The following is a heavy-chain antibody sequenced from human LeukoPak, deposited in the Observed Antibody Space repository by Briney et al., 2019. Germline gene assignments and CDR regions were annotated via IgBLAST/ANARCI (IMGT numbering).Heavy chain of an antibody. D-gene: IGHD2-15*01. CDR1: GGSISSGSYY. J-gene: IGHJ6*04. CDR3: ARDRHCSGGSCYVYYYYYGMDV. Sequence: SQTLSLTCTVSGGSISSGSYYWSWIRQPAGKGLEWIGRIYTSGSTNYNPSLKSRVTISVDTSKNQFSLKLSSVTAADTAVYYCARDRHCSGGSCYVYYYYYGMDVWGKGTTVTVSS. CDR2: IYTSGST. V-gene: IGHV4-61*02.